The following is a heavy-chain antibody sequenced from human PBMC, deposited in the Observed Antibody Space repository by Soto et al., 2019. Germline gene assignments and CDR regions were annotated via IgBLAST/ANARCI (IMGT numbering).Heavy chain of an antibody. CDR2: IYYSGST. CDR3: AREREATVTTVGWYFDL. D-gene: IGHD4-17*01. Sequence: TLSLTCAVPVGSISSGGYYWSWVLQHPWKGLEWIGYIYYSGSTYYNPSLKSRVTISVDTSKNQFSLKLSSVTAADTAVYYCAREREATVTTVGWYFDLWGRGTLVTVSS. V-gene: IGHV4-31*11. J-gene: IGHJ2*01. CDR1: VGSISSGGYY.